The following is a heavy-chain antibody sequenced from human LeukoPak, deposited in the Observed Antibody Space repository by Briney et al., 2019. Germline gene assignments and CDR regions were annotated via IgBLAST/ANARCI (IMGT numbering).Heavy chain of an antibody. CDR1: GGSFSGYY. CDR3: ARGRIAISGSYAY. CDR2: INHSGST. D-gene: IGHD1-26*01. J-gene: IGHJ4*02. V-gene: IGHV4-34*01. Sequence: KSSETLSLTCAVYGGSFSGYYWSWIRQPPGKGLEWIGEINHSGSTNYNPSLKSRVAISVDTSKNQFSLKLSSVTAADTAVYYCARGRIAISGSYAYWGQGTLVTVSS.